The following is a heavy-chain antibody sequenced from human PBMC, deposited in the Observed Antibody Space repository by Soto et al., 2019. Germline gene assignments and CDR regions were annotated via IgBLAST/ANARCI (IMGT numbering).Heavy chain of an antibody. D-gene: IGHD3-22*01. Sequence: PGGSLRLSCAASGFTFSSYWMSWVRQAPGKGLEWVGRIKSKTDGGTTDYAAPVKGRFTISRDDSKNTLYLQMNSLKTEDTAVYYCTSGAGWGYDSSGYYRAYWGQGTLVTVSS. J-gene: IGHJ4*02. V-gene: IGHV3-15*01. CDR1: GFTFSSYW. CDR3: TSGAGWGYDSSGYYRAY. CDR2: IKSKTDGGTT.